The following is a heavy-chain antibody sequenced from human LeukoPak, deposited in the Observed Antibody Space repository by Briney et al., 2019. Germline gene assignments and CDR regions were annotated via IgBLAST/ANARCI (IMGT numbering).Heavy chain of an antibody. CDR3: SRLEDSSPIEVALDI. Sequence: GGSLRLSCAASGFTFSCSVMHWVRQAAGKGLEWVGRIRSKRNNYATAYAASVKGRFTISRDDSKNTVYLHMDSLKTEDTALYYCSRLEDSSPIEVALDIWGQGTVVTVSS. CDR1: GFTFSCSV. D-gene: IGHD6-13*01. CDR2: IRSKRNNYAT. J-gene: IGHJ3*02. V-gene: IGHV3-73*01.